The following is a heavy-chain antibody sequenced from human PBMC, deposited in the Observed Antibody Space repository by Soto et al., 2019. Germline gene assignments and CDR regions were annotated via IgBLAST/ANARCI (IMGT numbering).Heavy chain of an antibody. CDR2: ITGGGGGRT. J-gene: IGHJ4*02. Sequence: GGSLRLSCAASGFIFPNYAMNWVRQAPGKGLEWVSTITGGGGGRTNYADSVKGRFTISRDNSKNTLYLQMNSLRAEDTAVYYCAKQPASIRTFGYWGQGALVTVSS. CDR1: GFIFPNYA. V-gene: IGHV3-23*01. D-gene: IGHD2-2*01. CDR3: AKQPASIRTFGY.